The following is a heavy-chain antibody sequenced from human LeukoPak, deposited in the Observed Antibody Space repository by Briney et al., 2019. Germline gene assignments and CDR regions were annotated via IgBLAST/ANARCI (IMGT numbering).Heavy chain of an antibody. D-gene: IGHD7-27*01. CDR3: AREDNWGPVDY. CDR1: GGSISSGSYY. V-gene: IGHV4-61*02. J-gene: IGHJ4*02. Sequence: PSQTLSLTCTVSGGSISSGSYYWSWIRQPAGKGLEWIGRIYTSGSTNYNPSLKSRVTISVDTSKNQFSLKLSSVTAADTAVYYCAREDNWGPVDYWGQGTLVTVSS. CDR2: IYTSGST.